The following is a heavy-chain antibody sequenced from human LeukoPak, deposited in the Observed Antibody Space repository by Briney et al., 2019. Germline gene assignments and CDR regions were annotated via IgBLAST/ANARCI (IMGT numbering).Heavy chain of an antibody. J-gene: IGHJ4*02. CDR3: ARDYKGLSEY. D-gene: IGHD1-1*01. CDR2: FDPEDGET. CDR1: GYSFTNYY. Sequence: GASVKVSCKASGYSFTNYYIHWVRQAPGKGLEWMGGFDPEDGETIYAQKFQGRVTMTEDTSTDTAYMELSSLRSEDTAVYYCARDYKGLSEYWGQGTLVTVSS. V-gene: IGHV1-24*01.